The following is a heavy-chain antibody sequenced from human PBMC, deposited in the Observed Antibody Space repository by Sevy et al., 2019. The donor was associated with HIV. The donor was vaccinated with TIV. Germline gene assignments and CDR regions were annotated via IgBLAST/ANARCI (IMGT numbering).Heavy chain of an antibody. D-gene: IGHD6-19*01. CDR3: AREAVAGRSGPWKADYYYAGMDV. CDR1: GFIFSDYW. CDR2: IKQDGNEK. J-gene: IGHJ6*02. V-gene: IGHV3-7*01. Sequence: GGSLRLSCVASGFIFSDYWMTWVRQAPGKGLEWVANIKQDGNEKYYMDSAKGRFTISRDNAKNSVYLQGNSLRAEDTAVYYWAREAVAGRSGPWKADYYYAGMDVWGQGTTVTVSS.